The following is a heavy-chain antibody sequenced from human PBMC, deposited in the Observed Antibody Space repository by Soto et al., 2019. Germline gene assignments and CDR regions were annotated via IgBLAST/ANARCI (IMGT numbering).Heavy chain of an antibody. CDR3: AHSSLHYKKWFDP. CDR1: RFRLSSDGVG. V-gene: IGHV2-5*02. Sequence: QITLKESGPTVVKPTQTLALTCTFSRFRLSSDGVGVGWIRQPPGKAPEWLALIYWDDDTRYSPSLKTRLTITKDTSKNQVVLRMTNMDPVDTATYYCAHSSLHYKKWFDPWGQGTLVIVSP. CDR2: IYWDDDT. J-gene: IGHJ5*02. D-gene: IGHD4-4*01.